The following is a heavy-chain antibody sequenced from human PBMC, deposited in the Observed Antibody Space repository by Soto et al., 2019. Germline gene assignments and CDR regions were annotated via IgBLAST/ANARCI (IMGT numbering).Heavy chain of an antibody. CDR2: IIPIFGTA. V-gene: IGHV1-69*13. CDR1: GGTFSSCP. CDR3: ARDSGGFGGGYSSGYAAGGFEY. Sequence: ASVQVSFKASGGTFSSCPISWVRQARGQGLEWMGGIIPIFGTANCAQKFQGRVTITADESTSTAYMELSSLRSEDTAVYYCARDSGGFGGGYSSGYAAGGFEYWGQGTLVTFSS. J-gene: IGHJ4*02. D-gene: IGHD5-18*01.